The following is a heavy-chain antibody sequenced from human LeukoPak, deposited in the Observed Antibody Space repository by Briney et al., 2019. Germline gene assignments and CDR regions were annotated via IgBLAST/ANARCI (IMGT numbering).Heavy chain of an antibody. D-gene: IGHD1-1*01. CDR2: ISTDGYTT. J-gene: IGHJ4*02. V-gene: IGHV3-74*01. CDR3: ARDRYNWNDGRRSVFDY. Sequence: GGSMRFSCAASGLAFSAYKMHWVRQAPRKGLVWVSRISTDGYTTDYADSVKGRFTISRDNSKNTLYLQMNSLRGEDTAVYYCARDRYNWNDGRRSVFDYWGQGTLVTVSS. CDR1: GLAFSAYK.